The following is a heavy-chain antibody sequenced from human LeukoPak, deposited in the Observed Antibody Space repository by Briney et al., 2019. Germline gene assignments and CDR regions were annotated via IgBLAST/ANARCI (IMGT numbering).Heavy chain of an antibody. V-gene: IGHV1-69*13. Sequence: SVKVSCKASGGTFSSYAVSWVRQAPGQGLEWMGGIIPIFGTANYAQKFQGRVTITADESTSTAYMELSSLRSEDTAVYYCARPESVIAAAGLDAFDIWGQGTMVTVSS. CDR3: ARPESVIAAAGLDAFDI. J-gene: IGHJ3*02. CDR1: GGTFSSYA. D-gene: IGHD6-13*01. CDR2: IIPIFGTA.